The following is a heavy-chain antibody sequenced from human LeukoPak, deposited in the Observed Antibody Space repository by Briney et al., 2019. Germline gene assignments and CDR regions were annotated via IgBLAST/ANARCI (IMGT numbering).Heavy chain of an antibody. CDR1: GFTFSSYA. Sequence: GGSLRLFCAASGFTFSSYAMHWVRQAPGKGLEYVSAISSNGGSTYYADSVKGRFTISRDNAKNSLYLQMNSLRDEDTAVYYCARDIYWYFDLWGRGTLVTVSS. J-gene: IGHJ2*01. V-gene: IGHV3-64*02. CDR2: ISSNGGST. CDR3: ARDIYWYFDL.